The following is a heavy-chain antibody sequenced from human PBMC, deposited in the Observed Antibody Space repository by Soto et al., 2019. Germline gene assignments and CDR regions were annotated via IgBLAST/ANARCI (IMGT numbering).Heavy chain of an antibody. CDR2: IYWDDDK. Sequence: QITLKESGPTLVKPTQTLTLTCTFSGFSLSTSGVGVGWIRQPPGKALEWLALIYWDDDKRYSPSLKSRLTITKYTSKTQVVRTMTNMDPVDTATYYCAHVRHPCYYYGMDVWGQGTTVTVSS. CDR3: AHVRHPCYYYGMDV. J-gene: IGHJ6*02. V-gene: IGHV2-5*02. CDR1: GFSLSTSGVG.